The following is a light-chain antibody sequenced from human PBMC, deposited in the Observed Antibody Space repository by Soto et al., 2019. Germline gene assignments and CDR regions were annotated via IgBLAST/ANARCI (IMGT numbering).Light chain of an antibody. J-gene: IGKJ5*01. V-gene: IGKV1-5*01. CDR1: QSISSW. Sequence: GDRVTITCRASQSISSWLAWYQQKPGKAPKLLIYDASSLESGVPSRFSGSGSETEFTLTISSLQPDDFATYYCQQYNSYPITFGQGKRLEIK. CDR3: QQYNSYPIT. CDR2: DAS.